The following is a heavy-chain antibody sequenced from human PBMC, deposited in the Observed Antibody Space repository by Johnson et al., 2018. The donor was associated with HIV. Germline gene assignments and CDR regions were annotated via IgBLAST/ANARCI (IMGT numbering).Heavy chain of an antibody. CDR2: IYSGGST. CDR3: ARGPSAYCGGDCPGGAFDI. V-gene: IGHV3-66*01. J-gene: IGHJ3*02. D-gene: IGHD2-21*02. Sequence: MLLVESGGGLVQPGGSLRLSCAASGFTVSSNYMSWVRQAPGKGLEWVSVIYSGGSTYYADSVKGRFTISRDNAKNSLYLQMNSLRAEYTAVYYCARGPSAYCGGDCPGGAFDIWGQGTMVTVSS. CDR1: GFTVSSNY.